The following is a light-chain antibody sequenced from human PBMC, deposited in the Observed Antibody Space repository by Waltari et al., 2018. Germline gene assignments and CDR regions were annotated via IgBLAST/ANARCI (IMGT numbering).Light chain of an antibody. J-gene: IGKJ3*01. V-gene: IGKV1-33*01. CDR3: QQYDILPLT. CDR2: DAS. Sequence: DIQMTQSPSSLSASVGDRITITCRASQSIGKYLNWYQKKPGKAPKCLIYDASNLEAGVPSRFSGSGSGTHFTLTISSLQPEDIATYYCQQYDILPLTFGPGTKVDIK. CDR1: QSIGKY.